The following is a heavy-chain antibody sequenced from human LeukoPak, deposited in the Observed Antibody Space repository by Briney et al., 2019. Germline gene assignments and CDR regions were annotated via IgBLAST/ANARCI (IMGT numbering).Heavy chain of an antibody. Sequence: ASVKVSCTASGYTFTTYEIHWVRQASGQGLEWMGWMNPNSGNTGYTQKFQGRVTMTRNTSISTAYMELSSLRSEDTAVYYCARELYYYGSGSYNWFDPWGQGTLVTVSS. J-gene: IGHJ5*02. CDR3: ARELYYYGSGSYNWFDP. CDR1: GYTFTTYE. D-gene: IGHD3-10*01. V-gene: IGHV1-8*02. CDR2: MNPNSGNT.